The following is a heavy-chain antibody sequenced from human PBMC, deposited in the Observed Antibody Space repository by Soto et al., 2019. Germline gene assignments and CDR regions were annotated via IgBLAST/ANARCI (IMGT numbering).Heavy chain of an antibody. Sequence: QVQLVESGGGVVQPGRSLRXSXAAXGFTFSLXGMHWVRQAPGKGLEWVAVTSYDGSNKYYADSVKGRFTISRDNSKNTLYLQMNSLRVEDTAVYYCAKDSGYSGYDVYDYYYGMDVWGQGTTVTVSS. CDR2: TSYDGSNK. D-gene: IGHD5-12*01. V-gene: IGHV3-30*18. CDR1: GFTFSLXG. J-gene: IGHJ6*02. CDR3: AKDSGYSGYDVYDYYYGMDV.